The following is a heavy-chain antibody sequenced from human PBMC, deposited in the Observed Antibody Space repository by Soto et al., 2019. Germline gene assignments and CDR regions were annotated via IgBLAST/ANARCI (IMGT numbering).Heavy chain of an antibody. CDR2: ISSSSSYI. J-gene: IGHJ1*01. D-gene: IGHD4-17*01. CDR3: ARPTTVATFQH. Sequence: GGSLRLSCAASGFTFSSYSMNWVRQAPGKGLEWVSSISSSSSYIYYADSVKGRFTISRDNAKNSLYLQMSSLRAEDTAVYYCARPTTVATFQHWGQGTLVTVSS. CDR1: GFTFSSYS. V-gene: IGHV3-21*01.